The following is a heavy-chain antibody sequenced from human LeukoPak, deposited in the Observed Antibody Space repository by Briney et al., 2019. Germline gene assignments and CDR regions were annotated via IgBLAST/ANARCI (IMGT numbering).Heavy chain of an antibody. CDR2: IFYRGTA. D-gene: IGHD6-19*01. V-gene: IGHV4-39*01. CDR1: GGSITSTNYY. Sequence: SETLSLTCTVSGGSITSTNYYWGWLRQPPGKGLEWIGSIFYRGTAYYNPSLKSRVTISVDTSKNQFSLNLISVTAADTAVYYCARQSSSGENYFDYWGQGTLVTVSS. J-gene: IGHJ4*02. CDR3: ARQSSSGENYFDY.